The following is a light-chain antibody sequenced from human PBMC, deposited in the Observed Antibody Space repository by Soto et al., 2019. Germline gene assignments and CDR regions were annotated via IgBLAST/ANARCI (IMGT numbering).Light chain of an antibody. CDR3: QQYNSYSRT. Sequence: IQLTQSPSTLSASAGDRVTITCRASQSFGRWLAWYQQKPGKAPKLLIYKASILQSGVPSRFSGSGSGTEFTLTISSLQRDDFATYYCQQYNSYSRTFGQGTKVDIK. J-gene: IGKJ1*01. V-gene: IGKV1-5*03. CDR2: KAS. CDR1: QSFGRW.